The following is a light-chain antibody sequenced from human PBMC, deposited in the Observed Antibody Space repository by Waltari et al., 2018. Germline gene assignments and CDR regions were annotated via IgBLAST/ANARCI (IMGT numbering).Light chain of an antibody. Sequence: DIQLPQSPSFLSASVGDRVNITCRASQGISSSLAWYQQKPGKAPELLIYAASTLQSGVPSRFSGSGSGTEFTLTISSLQPEDFATYYCQQLNSYPLTFGPGTKVDVK. V-gene: IGKV1-9*01. CDR2: AAS. CDR1: QGISSS. J-gene: IGKJ3*01. CDR3: QQLNSYPLT.